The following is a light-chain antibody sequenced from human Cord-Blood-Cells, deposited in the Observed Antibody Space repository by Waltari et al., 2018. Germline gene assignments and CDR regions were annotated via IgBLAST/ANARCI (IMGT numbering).Light chain of an antibody. CDR3: QQLNSLFT. J-gene: IGKJ3*01. CDR1: QGISSY. Sequence: IQLTQSPSSLSASVGDRVTITCRASQGISSYLAWYQQKPGKAPKLLIYAASTLQSWVPSRFSGSGSGTDFTLTISSLQPEDFATYYCQQLNSLFTFGPGTKVDIK. V-gene: IGKV1-9*01. CDR2: AAS.